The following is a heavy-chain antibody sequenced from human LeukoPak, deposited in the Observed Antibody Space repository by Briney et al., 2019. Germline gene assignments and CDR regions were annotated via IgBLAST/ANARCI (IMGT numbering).Heavy chain of an antibody. J-gene: IGHJ3*02. CDR3: ARYPSGGWLDAFDI. CDR2: IYYSGST. D-gene: IGHD4-23*01. CDR1: GGSISSYY. V-gene: IGHV4-59*01. Sequence: PSETLSLTCTASGGSISSYYWSWIRQPPGKGLEWIGYIYYSGSTNYNPSLKSRVTISVDTSKNQFSLKLSSVTAADTAVYYCARYPSGGWLDAFDIWGQGTMVTVSS.